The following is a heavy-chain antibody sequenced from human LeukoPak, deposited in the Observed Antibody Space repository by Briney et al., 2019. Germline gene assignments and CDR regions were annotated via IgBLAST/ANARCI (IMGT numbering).Heavy chain of an antibody. CDR1: GFTFSTFG. CDR3: AKGDVYDSSGYY. D-gene: IGHD3-22*01. V-gene: IGHV3-23*01. Sequence: GGSLRLSCAASGFTFSTFGIHWVRQAPGKGLEWVSAISGSGGSTYYADSVKGRFTISRDNSKNTLYLQMNSLRAEDTAVYYCAKGDVYDSSGYYWGQGTLVTVSS. CDR2: ISGSGGST. J-gene: IGHJ4*02.